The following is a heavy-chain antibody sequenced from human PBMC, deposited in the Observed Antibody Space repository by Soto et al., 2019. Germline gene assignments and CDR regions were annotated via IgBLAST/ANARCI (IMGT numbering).Heavy chain of an antibody. D-gene: IGHD6-19*01. CDR1: GGTFSSYA. CDR2: IIPIFGTA. Sequence: RASVKVSCKASGGTFSSYAISWVRQAPGQGLEWMGGIIPIFGTANYAQKFQGRVTITADESTSTAYMELSSLRSEDTAVYYCARGAAVAGIWVFGYWGQGTLVTVSS. V-gene: IGHV1-69*13. CDR3: ARGAAVAGIWVFGY. J-gene: IGHJ4*02.